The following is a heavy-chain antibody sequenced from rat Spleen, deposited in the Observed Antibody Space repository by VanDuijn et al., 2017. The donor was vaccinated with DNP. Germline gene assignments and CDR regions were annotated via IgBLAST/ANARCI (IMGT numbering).Heavy chain of an antibody. J-gene: IGHJ2*01. CDR2: ISYDGSST. D-gene: IGHD1-4*01. Sequence: EVQLVESDGGLVQPGRSLKLSCAASGFTFNDYYMAWVRRAPTKGLEWVATISYDGSSTYYRDSVKGRFTISRDNAKSTLYLQMDSLRSEDTATYYCARDYPGITDYWGQGVMVTVSS. V-gene: IGHV5-29*01. CDR1: GFTFNDYY. CDR3: ARDYPGITDY.